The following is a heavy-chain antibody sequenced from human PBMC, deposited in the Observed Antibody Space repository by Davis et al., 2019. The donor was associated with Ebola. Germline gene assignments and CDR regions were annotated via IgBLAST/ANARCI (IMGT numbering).Heavy chain of an antibody. Sequence: MPSETLSLTCTVSGGSISSGDYYWSWIRQPPGKGLEWMGEINHHGITSYNPSLKSRVSMSVDTSKKQFSLKVTSVTAADTAVYYCARGLFWSGLDVWGQGTTVTVSS. CDR2: INHHGIT. CDR1: GGSISSGDYY. CDR3: ARGLFWSGLDV. J-gene: IGHJ6*02. V-gene: IGHV4-30-4*01. D-gene: IGHD1-1*01.